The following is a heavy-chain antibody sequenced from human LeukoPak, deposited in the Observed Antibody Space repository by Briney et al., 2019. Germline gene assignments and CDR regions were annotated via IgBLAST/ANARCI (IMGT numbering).Heavy chain of an antibody. CDR3: AKRRITGTGAFDY. V-gene: IGHV3-53*01. J-gene: IGHJ4*02. CDR2: IYSGGST. D-gene: IGHD1-7*01. Sequence: GGSLRLSCAASGFTVSSNYMSWVRQAPGKGLEWVSVIYSGGSTYYADSVKGRFTISRDNSKNTLYLQMNSLRAEDTAVYYCAKRRITGTGAFDYWGQGTLVTVSS. CDR1: GFTVSSNY.